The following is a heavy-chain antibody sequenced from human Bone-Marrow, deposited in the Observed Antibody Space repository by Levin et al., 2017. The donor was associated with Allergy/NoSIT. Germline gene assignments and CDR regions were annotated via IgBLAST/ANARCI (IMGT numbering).Heavy chain of an antibody. V-gene: IGHV3-33*01. CDR2: IWYDGSNK. D-gene: IGHD3-22*01. CDR3: ASSRLNRGYYYDSSGYYGNDAFDI. CDR1: GFTFSSYG. Sequence: PGGSLRLSCAASGFTFSSYGMHWVRQAPGKGLEWVAVIWYDGSNKYYADSVKGRFTISRDNSKNTLYLQMNSLRAEDTAVYYCASSRLNRGYYYDSSGYYGNDAFDIWGQGTMVTVSS. J-gene: IGHJ3*02.